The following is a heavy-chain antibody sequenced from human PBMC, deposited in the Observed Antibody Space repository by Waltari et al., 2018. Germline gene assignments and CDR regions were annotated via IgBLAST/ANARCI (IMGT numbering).Heavy chain of an antibody. D-gene: IGHD3-22*01. CDR3: ARDFYDSSGYP. CDR2: IRSKPKGGTS. V-gene: IGHV3-49*03. Sequence: EVQLVESGGGLVQPGRSLRLSCTTSGFTFADYSMSWFRQAPGKGLEWVGFIRSKPKGGTSEYAAAVKGRFTLSRDNSKSIAYLQMNSLKTEDTAVYYCARDFYDSSGYPWGQGTPVTVSS. CDR1: GFTFADYS. J-gene: IGHJ5*02.